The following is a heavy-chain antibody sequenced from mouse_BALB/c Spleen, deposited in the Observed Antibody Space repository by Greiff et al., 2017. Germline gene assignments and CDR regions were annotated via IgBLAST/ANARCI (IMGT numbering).Heavy chain of an antibody. D-gene: IGHD1-1*02. Sequence: EVKLVESGGGLVQPGGSLKLSCAASGFTFSSYGMSWVRQTPDKRLELVATINSNGGSTYYPDSVKGRFTISRDNAKNTLYLQMSSLKSEDTAMYYCAREGYYGTTGFAYWGQGTLVTVSA. CDR2: INSNGGST. J-gene: IGHJ3*01. V-gene: IGHV5-6-3*01. CDR1: GFTFSSYG. CDR3: AREGYYGTTGFAY.